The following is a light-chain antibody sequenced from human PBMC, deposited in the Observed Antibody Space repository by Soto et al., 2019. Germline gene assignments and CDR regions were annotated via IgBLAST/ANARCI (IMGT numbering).Light chain of an antibody. J-gene: IGLJ2*01. CDR2: EVS. CDR3: SSYAGSNNVV. V-gene: IGLV2-8*01. CDR1: SSDVGGYNY. Sequence: QSALTQPPSASGSPGQSVTISCTGTSSDVGGYNYVSWYQHHPGTAPKLMIYEVSKRPSGVPDRFSGSKSGNTASLTVSGLQAEDEADYYCSSYAGSNNVVFGGGTKVTVL.